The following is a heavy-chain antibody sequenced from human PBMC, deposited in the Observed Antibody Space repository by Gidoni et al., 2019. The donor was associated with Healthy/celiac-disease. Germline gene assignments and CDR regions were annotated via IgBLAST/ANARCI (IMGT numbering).Heavy chain of an antibody. CDR3: ARQYGGNSAGY. Sequence: VQLLQSGAAVKKPGESLQISCKGSGYSFTSYWIGRVRQMPGKCLEWMGCIYPGDSDTRYSPSFQGQVTISADKSISTDYLQWSSVKASDTAMYYCARQYGGNSAGYWGQGTLVTVSS. D-gene: IGHD2-21*02. CDR1: GYSFTSYW. J-gene: IGHJ4*02. V-gene: IGHV5-51*01. CDR2: IYPGDSDT.